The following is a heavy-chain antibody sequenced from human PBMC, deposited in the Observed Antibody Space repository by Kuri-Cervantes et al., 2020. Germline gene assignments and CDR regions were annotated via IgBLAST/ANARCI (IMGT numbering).Heavy chain of an antibody. CDR1: GGTFSSYA. J-gene: IGHJ5*02. Sequence: SVKVSCKASGGTFSSYAISWVRQAPGQGLEWMGGIIPIFGTANYAQKFQGRVTITADKSTSTAYMELSSPRSEDTAVYYCARGLTVLWFRELFSWGQGTLVTVSS. V-gene: IGHV1-69*06. D-gene: IGHD3-10*01. CDR2: IIPIFGTA. CDR3: ARGLTVLWFRELFS.